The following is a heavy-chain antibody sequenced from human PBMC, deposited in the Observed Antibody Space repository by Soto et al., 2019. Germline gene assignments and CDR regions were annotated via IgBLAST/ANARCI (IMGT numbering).Heavy chain of an antibody. V-gene: IGHV3-23*01. D-gene: IGHD2-8*01. CDR3: AKVRLTDYLRYAPHL. CDR2: ISPNGDST. CDR1: GVTCIDFG. J-gene: IGHJ3*01. Sequence: GGSLRLGCAASGVTCIDFGRNWVRQAPGRGLEWVSIISPNGDSTYYADSVKGRFTISRDNSQNTVFLQMNSLRAEDTAIYFCAKVRLTDYLRYAPHLWGQGTLVTVSS.